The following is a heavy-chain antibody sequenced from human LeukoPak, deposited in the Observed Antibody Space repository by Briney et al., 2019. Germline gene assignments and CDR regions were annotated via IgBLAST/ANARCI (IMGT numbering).Heavy chain of an antibody. CDR2: IKEDGSKK. Sequence: PGGSLRLSCAASGFTFSSHWMTWVRQAPGKGLEWVANIKEDGSKKNYVDSVKGRFTISRDNPKNSLYLQMNSLRAEDTAVYYCARDHSALVGAPYYWGQGTLVTVSS. J-gene: IGHJ4*02. V-gene: IGHV3-7*03. CDR3: ARDHSALVGAPYY. CDR1: GFTFSSHW. D-gene: IGHD1-26*01.